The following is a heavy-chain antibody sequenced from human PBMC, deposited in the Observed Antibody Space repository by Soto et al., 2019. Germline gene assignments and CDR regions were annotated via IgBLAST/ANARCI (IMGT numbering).Heavy chain of an antibody. D-gene: IGHD6-25*01. CDR3: VRGIPSQYTSDWLYWYFEL. Sequence: VQLVESGGGVVQPGRSLRLSCAASGFVYSNYAMHWVRLSPGKGLEWVALIWSDGTKKYYMDSVKGRFIISRDNSLKTLHLQMDSLRAEDAAVYFCVRGIPSQYTSDWLYWYFELWGRGTQVTVSA. V-gene: IGHV3-33*01. CDR2: IWSDGTKK. CDR1: GFVYSNYA. J-gene: IGHJ2*01.